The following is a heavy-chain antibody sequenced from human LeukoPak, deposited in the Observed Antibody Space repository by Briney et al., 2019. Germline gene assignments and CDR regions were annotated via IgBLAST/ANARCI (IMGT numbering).Heavy chain of an antibody. J-gene: IGHJ3*02. Sequence: PGGSLRLSCAASGFTFDDYAMHWVRQAPGKGLEWVSAISGSGGSTYYADSVKGRFTISRDNSKNTLYLQMNSLRAEDTAVYYCAKGESITMIVVVNGAFDIWGQGTMVTVSS. CDR1: GFTFDDYA. CDR2: ISGSGGST. V-gene: IGHV3-23*01. D-gene: IGHD3-22*01. CDR3: AKGESITMIVVVNGAFDI.